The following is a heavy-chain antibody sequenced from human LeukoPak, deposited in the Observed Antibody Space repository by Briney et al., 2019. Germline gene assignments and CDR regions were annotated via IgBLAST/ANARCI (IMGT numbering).Heavy chain of an antibody. D-gene: IGHD3-22*01. V-gene: IGHV4-39*07. CDR2: IYYSGST. CDR1: GGSISSSSYY. CDR3: ARPDSSGYSFDY. Sequence: PSETLSLTCTVSGGSISSSSYYWGWIRQPPGKGLEWIGSIYYSGSTDYNPSLKSRVTISVDTSKNQFSLKLNSVTAADTAVYYCARPDSSGYSFDYWGQGTLVTVSS. J-gene: IGHJ4*02.